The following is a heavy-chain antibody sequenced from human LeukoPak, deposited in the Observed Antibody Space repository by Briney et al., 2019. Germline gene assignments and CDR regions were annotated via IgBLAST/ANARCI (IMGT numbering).Heavy chain of an antibody. Sequence: GGSLRLSCVVSGISLSNYAMTWVRQAPGKGLEWVSYISERGGSATYADSVKGRFTISRDTSLNTLYLQMNNLRAEDTAVYFCAKRGVVIRGILVIGYHQEAYHYDFWGQGVLVTVSS. CDR1: GISLSNYA. CDR3: AKRGVVIRGILVIGYHQEAYHYDF. J-gene: IGHJ4*02. CDR2: ISERGGSA. V-gene: IGHV3-23*01. D-gene: IGHD3-10*01.